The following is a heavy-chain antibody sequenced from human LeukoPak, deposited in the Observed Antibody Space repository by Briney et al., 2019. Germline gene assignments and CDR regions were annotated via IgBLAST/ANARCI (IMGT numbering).Heavy chain of an antibody. Sequence: GGSLRLSCAASGFTFSSYAMHSARQAPGKGLEWVAVISYDGSNKYYADSVKGRFTISRDNSKNTLYLQMNSLRAEDTAVYYCASPDSSSWYDSGYYYYMDVWGKGTTVTASS. CDR1: GFTFSSYA. D-gene: IGHD6-13*01. V-gene: IGHV3-30*04. CDR3: ASPDSSSWYDSGYYYYMDV. CDR2: ISYDGSNK. J-gene: IGHJ6*03.